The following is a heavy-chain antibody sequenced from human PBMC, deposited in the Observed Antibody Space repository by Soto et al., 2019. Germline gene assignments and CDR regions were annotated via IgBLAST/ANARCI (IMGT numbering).Heavy chain of an antibody. CDR3: AREEYYYDSSGYYYVH. CDR2: ISAYNGNT. D-gene: IGHD3-22*01. J-gene: IGHJ4*02. V-gene: IGHV1-18*01. Sequence: ASVKVSFKASGYTFTSYGISWVRQAPGQGLEWMGWISAYNGNTNYAQKLQGRVTMTTDTSTSTAYMELRSLRSDDTAVYYCAREEYYYDSSGYYYVHWGQGTLVTVSS. CDR1: GYTFTSYG.